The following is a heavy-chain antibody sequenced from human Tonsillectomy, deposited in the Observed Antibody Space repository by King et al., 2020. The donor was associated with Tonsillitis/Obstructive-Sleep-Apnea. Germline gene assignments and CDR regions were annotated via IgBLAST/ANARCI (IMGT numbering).Heavy chain of an antibody. CDR3: AHTFEGANYYYYMDV. D-gene: IGHD1-26*01. CDR1: GFSLTTSGVG. CDR2: IYWDDNK. V-gene: IGHV2-5*02. J-gene: IGHJ6*03. Sequence: TLKESGPTLVKPPQTLTLTCTFSGFSLTTSGVGVGWIRQPPGKALEWLALIYWDDNKRYSPSLKSRLTITKDASKNQVVLTMTNMIPVDTATYYCAHTFEGANYYYYMDVWGKGTTVTVSS.